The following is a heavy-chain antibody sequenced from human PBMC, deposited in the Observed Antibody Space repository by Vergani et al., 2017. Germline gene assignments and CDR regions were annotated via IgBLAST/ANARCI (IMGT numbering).Heavy chain of an antibody. CDR2: INPSGGST. J-gene: IGHJ6*02. D-gene: IGHD6-13*01. CDR1: GYTFTNYY. Sequence: QVQLVQSGAEVKKPGASVKVSCKASGYTFTNYYIHWVRQAPGQGLEWMGIINPSGGSTSYAQKFQGRVTMTRDTSTSTVYMELSSLRSEDTAVYYCARGPPEIAAAGTDYGMDVWGQGTTVTVSS. V-gene: IGHV1-46*01. CDR3: ARGPPEIAAAGTDYGMDV.